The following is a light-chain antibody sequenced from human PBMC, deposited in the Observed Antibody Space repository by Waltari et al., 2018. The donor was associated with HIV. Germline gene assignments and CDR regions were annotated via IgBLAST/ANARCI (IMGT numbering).Light chain of an antibody. J-gene: IGLJ3*02. Sequence: SYELTQAPSVSVSLGPPHRIPCFGPLLHYQHPFWYQQKSGQGPLVVIHEGYKRPSGIPGRFSGSRSGTTATLTITGAQVDDEGDYYCYSTDSSGKGVFGGGTKLTVL. CDR1: LLHYQH. V-gene: IGLV3-10*01. CDR3: YSTDSSGKGV. CDR2: EGY.